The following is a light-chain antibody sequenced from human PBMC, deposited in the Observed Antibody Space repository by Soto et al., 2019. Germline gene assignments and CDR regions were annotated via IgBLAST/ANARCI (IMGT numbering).Light chain of an antibody. CDR2: AAS. J-gene: IGKJ1*01. Sequence: DIQMTQSPSSLSAYVGDRVTITCRASQGISNYLAWYQQKPGKVPKLLIYAASTLQSGVPSRFSGSGSGPDFTPTNSSLQPEDVATYYCQKYNSAPRTFGQGTKVEIK. CDR3: QKYNSAPRT. V-gene: IGKV1-27*01. CDR1: QGISNY.